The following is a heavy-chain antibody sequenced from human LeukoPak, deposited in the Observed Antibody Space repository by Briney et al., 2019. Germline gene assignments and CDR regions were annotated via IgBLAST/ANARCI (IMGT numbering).Heavy chain of an antibody. V-gene: IGHV3-33*01. D-gene: IGHD4-11*01. Sequence: PGGSLRLSCAASGINFSRFGMHWVRQAPGKGLEWVAFIWYDGSNKYYADSVKGRFTISRDNSKNTLYLQMNSLRVEDTAVYYCARDGTVTAGPFDPWGQGTLVTVSS. CDR3: ARDGTVTAGPFDP. CDR1: GINFSRFG. J-gene: IGHJ5*02. CDR2: IWYDGSNK.